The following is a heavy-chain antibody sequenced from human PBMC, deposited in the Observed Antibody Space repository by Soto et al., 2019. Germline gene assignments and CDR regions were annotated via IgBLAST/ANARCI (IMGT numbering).Heavy chain of an antibody. CDR3: ARDDCSGGSCYRPLDY. CDR2: ISATGDTT. Sequence: EVQLLESGGGLVQPGGSLRLSCAASGFTFNDFAINWVRQTPGKGLEWVSVISATGDTTYNADSVKGRFTISRDNSKNTAYLQMNSLRVEDTALYYCARDDCSGGSCYRPLDYWGQGTLVTVSS. J-gene: IGHJ4*02. D-gene: IGHD2-15*01. CDR1: GFTFNDFA. V-gene: IGHV3-23*01.